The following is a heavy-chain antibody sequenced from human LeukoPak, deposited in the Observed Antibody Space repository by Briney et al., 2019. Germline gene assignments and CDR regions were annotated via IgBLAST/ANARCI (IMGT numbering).Heavy chain of an antibody. CDR2: INHGGST. D-gene: IGHD3-10*01. V-gene: IGHV4-34*01. J-gene: IGHJ5*02. CDR1: GGSFSGSY. CDR3: ARGRRMVQGGESRNRFDP. Sequence: PSETLSLTCAVYGGSFSGSYWSWIRRPPGKGLEWIGEINHGGSTNYGPSLKSRVTLSVDTSKSQFSLKLRSVTAADTAVYYCARGRRMVQGGESRNRFDPWGQGTLVTVSS.